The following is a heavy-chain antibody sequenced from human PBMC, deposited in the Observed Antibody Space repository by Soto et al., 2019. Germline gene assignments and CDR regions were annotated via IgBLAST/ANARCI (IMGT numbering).Heavy chain of an antibody. CDR2: ISKDGGDK. Sequence: QVQLVESGGGVVQPGGSLRLSCAASGFSFSRYGIHWVRQAPGKGLEWVAVISKDGGDKEYAESVKGRCTISRENSKSTVYLQMNSLRVGDTAVYYCAKDGYKYKYYSDYWGQGTLVTVSS. CDR3: AKDGYKYKYYSDY. V-gene: IGHV3-30*18. CDR1: GFSFSRYG. J-gene: IGHJ4*02. D-gene: IGHD5-18*01.